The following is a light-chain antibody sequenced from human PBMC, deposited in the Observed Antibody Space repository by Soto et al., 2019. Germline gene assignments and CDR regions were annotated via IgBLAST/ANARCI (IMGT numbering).Light chain of an antibody. V-gene: IGKV3-20*01. CDR2: DSS. Sequence: EFVLSQSPGTLSLSPGERATLSCRASQTVGTTYLAWYQHKPGQPPRLLIYDSSTRATGFPDRFSGSGSGTDFTLTIIRLEPEDFAVYYCQQYDSSPWTFGQGTKVDI. CDR1: QTVGTTY. J-gene: IGKJ1*01. CDR3: QQYDSSPWT.